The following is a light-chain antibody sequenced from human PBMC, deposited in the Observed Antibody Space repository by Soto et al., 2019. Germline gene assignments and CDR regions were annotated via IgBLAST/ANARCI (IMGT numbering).Light chain of an antibody. V-gene: IGKV4-1*01. Sequence: DIVMTQSPDSLAVSLGERATINCKSSRSVLYSSNNNNYLSWYQQKPGQPPKLLLYLASTRESGVPDRFSGSGSGTDFTLTISSLQAEDVAVYYCQQYYSNPLTFGGGTKVEIK. CDR1: RSVLYSSNNNNY. CDR2: LAS. CDR3: QQYYSNPLT. J-gene: IGKJ4*01.